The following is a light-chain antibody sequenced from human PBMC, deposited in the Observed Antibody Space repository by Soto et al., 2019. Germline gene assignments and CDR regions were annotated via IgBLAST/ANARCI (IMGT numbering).Light chain of an antibody. CDR3: QQRSNWPRTT. J-gene: IGKJ5*01. CDR1: QSVSSY. V-gene: IGKV3-11*01. Sequence: EIVLTQSPATLSLSPGKRATLSCRARQSVSSYLAWYQQKPGQAPRLLIYDASNRATGIPARFSGSGSGTDFTLTISSLEPEDFAVYYCQQRSNWPRTTFGQGTRLEIK. CDR2: DAS.